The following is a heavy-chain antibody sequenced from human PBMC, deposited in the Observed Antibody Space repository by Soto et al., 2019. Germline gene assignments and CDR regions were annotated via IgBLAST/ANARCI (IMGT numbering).Heavy chain of an antibody. D-gene: IGHD3-10*01. J-gene: IGHJ4*02. CDR1: GFSLTTRGAG. Sequence: QITLKESGPTLVKPTQSLTLTCTYSGFSLTTRGAGVGCIRQPPGKDQQWLALIFLKDDKRYNPGLESRLTITKDTSKKQVILTLNNLDPVDTATYLWAYRYGANYYRWYFDAWGQGALGTVSS. CDR2: IFLKDDK. V-gene: IGHV2-5*01. CDR3: AYRYGANYYRWYFDA.